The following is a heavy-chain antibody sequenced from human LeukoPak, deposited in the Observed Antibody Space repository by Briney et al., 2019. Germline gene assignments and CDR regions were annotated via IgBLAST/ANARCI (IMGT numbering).Heavy chain of an antibody. CDR1: GGSISSSSYY. V-gene: IGHV4-39*01. CDR2: IYYSGST. CDR3: AVATNYYYYGMDV. Sequence: SETLSLTCTVSGGSISSSSYYWGWIRQPPGKGLEWIGSIYYSGSTYYNPSLKRRVTISVDTSKNQFSLKLSSVTAADTAVYYCAVATNYYYYGMDVWGEGTPVTVSS. D-gene: IGHD5-12*01. J-gene: IGHJ6*01.